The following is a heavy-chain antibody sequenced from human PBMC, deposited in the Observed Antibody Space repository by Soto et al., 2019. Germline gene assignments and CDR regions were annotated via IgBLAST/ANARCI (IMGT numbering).Heavy chain of an antibody. J-gene: IGHJ6*02. CDR1: GGTFSSYA. CDR3: VSSTMGRGYYYYGMDV. CDR2: IIPIFGTA. D-gene: IGHD3-10*01. V-gene: IGHV1-69*12. Sequence: QVQLVQSGAEVKKPGSSVKVSCKASGGTFSSYAISWVRQAPGQGLEWMGGIIPIFGTANYAQKFQGRVTITADESTSTAYMELSSLRSEDTAVYYCVSSTMGRGYYYYGMDVWGQGTTVTVSS.